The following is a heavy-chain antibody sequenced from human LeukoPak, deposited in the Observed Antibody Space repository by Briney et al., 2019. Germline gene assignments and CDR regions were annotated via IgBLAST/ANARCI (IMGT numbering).Heavy chain of an antibody. Sequence: PGRSVRLSCAASGFTLSHYWMNWVRQVPGKGPVWVSHISPDGRNIAYADSVKGRFTISRDSAKNTLYLQMNSLRVGDTAVYYCVRDGGGTTPYDCWGQGTLVTVSS. CDR3: VRDGGGTTPYDC. V-gene: IGHV3-74*01. CDR2: ISPDGRNI. J-gene: IGHJ4*02. CDR1: GFTLSHYW. D-gene: IGHD1-7*01.